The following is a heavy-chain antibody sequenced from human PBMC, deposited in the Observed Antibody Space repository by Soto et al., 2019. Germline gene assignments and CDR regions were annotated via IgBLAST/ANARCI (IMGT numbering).Heavy chain of an antibody. V-gene: IGHV3-23*01. J-gene: IGHJ6*03. CDR1: GFTFSTYW. CDR2: ISGSGGST. CDR3: AKDGRYCSGFICQFYYYYYYMDF. Sequence: GGSLRLSCAASGFTFSTYWMSWVRQAPGKGLEWVSAISGSGGSTYYADSVKGRFTISRDNSKNTLYLQMNSLRAEDTAVYYCAKDGRYCSGFICQFYYYYYYMDFWGQGSSVPVSS. D-gene: IGHD2-15*01.